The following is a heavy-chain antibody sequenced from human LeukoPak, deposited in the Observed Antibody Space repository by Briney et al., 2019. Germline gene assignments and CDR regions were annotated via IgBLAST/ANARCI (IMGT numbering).Heavy chain of an antibody. J-gene: IGHJ5*02. CDR2: ISAYNGNT. CDR3: ARDKSKLLAAPRPFDP. V-gene: IGHV1-18*04. CDR1: GYTFTSYG. D-gene: IGHD3-3*02. Sequence: GASVKVSCKASGYTFTSYGISWVRQAPGQGLEWIGWISAYNGNTNYAQKLQGRVTMTTDTSTSTAYMELRSLRSDDPAVYYCARDKSKLLAAPRPFDPWGQGTLVTVSS.